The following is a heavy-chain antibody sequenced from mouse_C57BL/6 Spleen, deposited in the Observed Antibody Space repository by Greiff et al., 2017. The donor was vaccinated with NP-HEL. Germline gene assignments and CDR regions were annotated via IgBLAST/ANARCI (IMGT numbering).Heavy chain of an antibody. J-gene: IGHJ1*03. V-gene: IGHV1-7*01. CDR2: INPSSGYT. CDR1: GYTFTSYW. D-gene: IGHD1-1*01. Sequence: QVQLQQSGAELAKPGASVQLSCKASGYTFTSYWMHWVQQRPGQGLEWLGYINPSSGYTKYNQKFTNQATLTAEKSSRTAYMQLSSPTYEDSAVYYCATYYGRSHWYVDVWGTGTTVTVSS. CDR3: ATYYGRSHWYVDV.